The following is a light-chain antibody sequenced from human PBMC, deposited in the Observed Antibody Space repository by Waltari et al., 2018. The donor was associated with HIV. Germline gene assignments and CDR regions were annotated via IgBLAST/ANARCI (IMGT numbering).Light chain of an antibody. CDR2: DVS. CDR3: SSYTNSDTVV. J-gene: IGLJ2*01. Sequence: QSALTQPASVSGSPGQSITISCTGTTSDGGGYNSFSWYQQHPAKAPKLVILDVSNRPSGVSNRFSGSKSGNTASLTISGLQAEDEAYYYCSSYTNSDTVVFGGGTKVTVL. V-gene: IGLV2-14*03. CDR1: TSDGGGYNS.